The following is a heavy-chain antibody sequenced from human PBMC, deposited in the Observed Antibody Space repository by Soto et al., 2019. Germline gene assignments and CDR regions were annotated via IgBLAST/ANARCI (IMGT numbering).Heavy chain of an antibody. CDR3: ARVVGGEMATNPGYYGMDV. J-gene: IGHJ6*02. Sequence: SETLSLTCTVSGGSISSGDYYWSWIRQPPGKGLEWIGYIYYSGSTYYNPSLKSRVTISVDTSKNQFSLKLSSVTAADTAVYYCARVVGGEMATNPGYYGMDVWRQRTTVTVSS. D-gene: IGHD5-12*01. CDR1: GGSISSGDYY. CDR2: IYYSGST. V-gene: IGHV4-30-4*01.